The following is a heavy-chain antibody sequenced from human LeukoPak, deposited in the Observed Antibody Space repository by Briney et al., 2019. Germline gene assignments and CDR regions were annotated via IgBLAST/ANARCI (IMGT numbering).Heavy chain of an antibody. V-gene: IGHV3-30*18. CDR2: ISYDGSNK. Sequence: PGGSLRLSCAASGFTFSSYGMHWVRQAPGKGLEWVAVISYDGSNKYYADSVKGRFTISRDNSKNTLYLQMNSLRAEDTAVYYCAKDFGVGEAVTLDYWGQGTLVTVSS. D-gene: IGHD3-3*01. CDR3: AKDFGVGEAVTLDY. CDR1: GFTFSSYG. J-gene: IGHJ4*02.